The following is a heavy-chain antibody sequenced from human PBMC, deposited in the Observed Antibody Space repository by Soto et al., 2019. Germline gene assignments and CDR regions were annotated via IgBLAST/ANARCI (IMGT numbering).Heavy chain of an antibody. Sequence: PGESLKISCKGSGYSFTPYWIGWVRQMPGKGLEWMGIIYLGDSDTRYSPSFEGQVTISVDRSSSTAYLQWSSLKASDTAMYYCARTPGGPFCGGETCYFAQWGKGTLVTVPS. D-gene: IGHD2-21*01. CDR1: GYSFTPYW. J-gene: IGHJ4*02. CDR3: ARTPGGPFCGGETCYFAQ. CDR2: IYLGDSDT. V-gene: IGHV5-51*01.